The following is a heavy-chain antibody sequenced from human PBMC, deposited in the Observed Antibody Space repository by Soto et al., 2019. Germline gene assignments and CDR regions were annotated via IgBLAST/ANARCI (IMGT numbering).Heavy chain of an antibody. V-gene: IGHV1-69*01. J-gene: IGHJ6*02. Sequence: VQLVQSGAEVKKPGSSVKLSCKASGGTFNRYTISWVRQAPGQGLEWMGGIIPIFGTANYAQKFQGRVAIIADESTSAAYMELRSLRSEDTAVYYCALWGFRDGNNSKYNYSGMDVWGQETTVTVSS. D-gene: IGHD1-1*01. CDR1: GGTFNRYT. CDR2: IIPIFGTA. CDR3: ALWGFRDGNNSKYNYSGMDV.